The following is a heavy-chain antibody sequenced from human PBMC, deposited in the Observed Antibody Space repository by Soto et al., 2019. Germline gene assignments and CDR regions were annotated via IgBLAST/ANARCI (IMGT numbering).Heavy chain of an antibody. V-gene: IGHV4-59*01. CDR2: IYYSGST. Sequence: TSETLSLTCTVSGGSISSYYWSWIRQPPGKGLEWIGYIYYSGSTNYNPSLKSRVTISVDTSKNQFSLKLSSVTAADTAVYYCARVIVVVRRPNWFDPWGQGTLVTVS. CDR3: ARVIVVVRRPNWFDP. J-gene: IGHJ5*02. CDR1: GGSISSYY. D-gene: IGHD3-22*01.